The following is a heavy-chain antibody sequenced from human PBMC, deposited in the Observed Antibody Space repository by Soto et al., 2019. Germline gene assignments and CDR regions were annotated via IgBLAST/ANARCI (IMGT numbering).Heavy chain of an antibody. CDR1: GFTVSSDS. Sequence: EVQLVETGGDLIQPGGSLRLSCAASGFTVSSDSMTWVRQAPGKGLEWISIIYSDNNTDYADSVTGRFSISRDTAKNILYLQMNSLSAEDTAEYYCARHYAAMGVWGQGTTVTVSS. V-gene: IGHV3-53*02. CDR3: ARHYAAMGV. CDR2: IYSDNNT. J-gene: IGHJ6*02.